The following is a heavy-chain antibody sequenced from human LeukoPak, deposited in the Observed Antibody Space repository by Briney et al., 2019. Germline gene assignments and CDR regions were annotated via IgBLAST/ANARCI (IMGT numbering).Heavy chain of an antibody. CDR3: ARSGYSYGFDY. J-gene: IGHJ4*02. CDR2: IYPGDSDT. V-gene: IGHV5-51*01. D-gene: IGHD5-18*01. Sequence: GASLQISCQGSGSSFTSYWIGWVRQLPGKRLEWMGIIYPGDSDTRYSPSFQGQVTISADKSISTAYLQWSSLKASDTAMYYCARSGYSYGFDYWGQGTLVTVSS. CDR1: GSSFTSYW.